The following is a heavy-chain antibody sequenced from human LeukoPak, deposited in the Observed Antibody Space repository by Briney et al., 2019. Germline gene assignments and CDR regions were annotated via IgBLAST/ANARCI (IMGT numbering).Heavy chain of an antibody. CDR1: GFTFSSYA. V-gene: IGHV3-23*01. D-gene: IGHD5-24*01. Sequence: GGSLRLSCAASGFTFSSYAMSWVRQAPGKGLEWVSAISGSGGSTYYADSVKGRFTISRDNSKNTLYLQMNSLRAEDTAVYYCANPPRRGGYNSGYWGQGTLVTVSS. J-gene: IGHJ4*02. CDR2: ISGSGGST. CDR3: ANPPRRGGYNSGY.